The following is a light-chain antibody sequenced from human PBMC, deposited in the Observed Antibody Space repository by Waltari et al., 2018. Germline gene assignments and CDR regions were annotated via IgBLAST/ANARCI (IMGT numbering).Light chain of an antibody. V-gene: IGLV2-14*03. Sequence: QSALTQPASVPGSPGQSITISCPGTHSDVGDYNYVSWYQQHPGKAPKLMIYDVSNRPSGVSNRFSGSKSGNTASLTISGLRAEDEADYYCSSYTSSSTLNYVFGTGTKVTVL. CDR1: HSDVGDYNY. CDR3: SSYTSSSTLNYV. CDR2: DVS. J-gene: IGLJ1*01.